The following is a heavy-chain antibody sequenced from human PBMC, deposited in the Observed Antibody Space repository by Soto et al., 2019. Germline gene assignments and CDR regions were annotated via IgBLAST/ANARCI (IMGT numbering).Heavy chain of an antibody. D-gene: IGHD1-26*01. CDR2: ISAYNGNT. V-gene: IGHV1-18*01. CDR1: VYTFASYG. CDR3: ARGPKWELDY. Sequence: VASVTVSCTASVYTFASYGIIWVRQAPGQGLEWMGWISAYNGNTNYAQKLQGRVTMTTDTSTSTAYMELRSLRSDDTAVYYCARGPKWELDYWGQGTLVTV. J-gene: IGHJ4*02.